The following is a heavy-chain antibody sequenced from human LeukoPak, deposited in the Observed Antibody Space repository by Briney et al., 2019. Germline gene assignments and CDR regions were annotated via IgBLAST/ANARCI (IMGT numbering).Heavy chain of an antibody. CDR2: IYYSGST. D-gene: IGHD3-22*01. Sequence: SQTLSLTCTVSGGSISSGGYYWSWIRQHPGKGLEWIGYIYYSGSTYYNPSLKSRVTISVDTSKNQFSLKLSSVTAADTAVYYCARENGDYYDSSGYYYTGYFDYWGQGTLVTVPS. J-gene: IGHJ4*02. V-gene: IGHV4-31*03. CDR1: GGSISSGGYY. CDR3: ARENGDYYDSSGYYYTGYFDY.